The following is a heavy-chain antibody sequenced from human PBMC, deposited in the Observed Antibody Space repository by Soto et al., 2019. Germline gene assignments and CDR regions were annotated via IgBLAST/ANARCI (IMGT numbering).Heavy chain of an antibody. Sequence: ASVKVSCKASGYTFTSYGIRWVRQAPGQGLEWVGWISAYNGNTNYAQKLQGRVTMTTDTSTSTAYMELRSLRSDDTAVYYCARDSMLMGATPLNYWGQGTLVTVSS. CDR3: ARDSMLMGATPLNY. D-gene: IGHD1-26*01. CDR2: ISAYNGNT. V-gene: IGHV1-18*01. J-gene: IGHJ4*02. CDR1: GYTFTSYG.